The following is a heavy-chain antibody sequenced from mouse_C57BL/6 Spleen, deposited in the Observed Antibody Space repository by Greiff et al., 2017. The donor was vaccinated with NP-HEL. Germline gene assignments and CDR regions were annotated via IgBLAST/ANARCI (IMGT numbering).Heavy chain of an antibody. J-gene: IGHJ1*03. CDR2: ISNGGGST. V-gene: IGHV5-12*01. Sequence: EVQRVESGGGLVQPGGSLKLSCAASGFTFSDYYMYWVRQTPEKRLEWVAYISNGGGSTYYPDTVKGRFTISRDNAKNTLYLQMSRLKSEDTAMYYCARRDGKGYFDVWGTGTTVTVSS. D-gene: IGHD1-1*01. CDR1: GFTFSDYY. CDR3: ARRDGKGYFDV.